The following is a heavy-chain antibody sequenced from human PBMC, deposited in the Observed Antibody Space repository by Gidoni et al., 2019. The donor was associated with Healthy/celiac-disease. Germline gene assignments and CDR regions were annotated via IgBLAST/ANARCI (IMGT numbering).Heavy chain of an antibody. Sequence: QVQLQESGPGLVKPSQTLSLTCTVSGGSISSGSYYWSWIRQPAGKGLEWLGRIYTSGSTNYNPSLKSRVTISVDTSKNQFSLKLSSVTAADTAVYYCAREEWELPPPFFDYWGQGTLVTVSS. D-gene: IGHD1-26*01. V-gene: IGHV4-61*02. CDR2: IYTSGST. J-gene: IGHJ4*02. CDR3: AREEWELPPPFFDY. CDR1: GGSISSGSYY.